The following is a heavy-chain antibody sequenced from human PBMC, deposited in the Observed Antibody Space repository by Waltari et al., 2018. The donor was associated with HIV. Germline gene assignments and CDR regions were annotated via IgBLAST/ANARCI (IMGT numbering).Heavy chain of an antibody. CDR1: GGSISSRDYY. V-gene: IGHV4-39*07. J-gene: IGHJ4*02. CDR3: ARQWLALYFDY. Sequence: QLQVQESGPGLVKPSETLSLTCTVSGGSISSRDYYWGWIRQPPGKGLEWIGIIFYSGNTYSTPSLKSRVTISVDTSKSQFSLSLSSVTAADTAVYYCARQWLALYFDYWGQGTLVTVSS. CDR2: IFYSGNT. D-gene: IGHD6-19*01.